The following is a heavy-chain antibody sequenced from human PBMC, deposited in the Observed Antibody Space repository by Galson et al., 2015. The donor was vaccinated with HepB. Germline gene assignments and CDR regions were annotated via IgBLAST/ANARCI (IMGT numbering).Heavy chain of an antibody. V-gene: IGHV5-51*01. J-gene: IGHJ4*02. CDR2: IYPGDSDT. CDR1: GYSFTRYW. CDR3: ARHPLTAAVRVDY. D-gene: IGHD6-13*01. Sequence: QSGAEVKKPGESLKISCKGSGYSFTRYWIGWVRQMPGKGLEWMGIIYPGDSDTRYSPSFQGQVTISADKSISTAYLQWSRLKASDTAMYYCARHPLTAAVRVDYWGQGTLVTVSS.